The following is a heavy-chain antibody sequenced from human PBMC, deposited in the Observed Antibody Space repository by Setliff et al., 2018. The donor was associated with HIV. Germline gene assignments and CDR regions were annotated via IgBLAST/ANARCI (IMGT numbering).Heavy chain of an antibody. D-gene: IGHD2-21*01. CDR2: ISSDSSTT. J-gene: IGHJ6*03. Sequence: PGGSLRLSCAASGFTFSDYYMSWIRQAPGKGLEWVSYISSDSSTTYYADSVKGRFTISRDNAKNSLYLQMNSLRAEDTAIYFCAKDGLGIVYYYMDVWGKGTTVTVSS. V-gene: IGHV3-11*01. CDR1: GFTFSDYY. CDR3: AKDGLGIVYYYMDV.